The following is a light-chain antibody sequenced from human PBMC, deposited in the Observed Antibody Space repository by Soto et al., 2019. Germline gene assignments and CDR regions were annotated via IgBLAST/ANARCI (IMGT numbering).Light chain of an antibody. V-gene: IGLV2-14*01. J-gene: IGLJ2*01. CDR3: SSYTSSRTLE. CDR1: SSDVGGYNS. CDR2: DVS. Sequence: QSVLTQPASVSGSPGQSITISCTGTSSDVGGYNSVSWYQQHPGKAPKLMIYDVSNRPSGVSNRFSGSKSGNTASLTISGLQAEDEADYYCSSYTSSRTLEFGGGTKLTVL.